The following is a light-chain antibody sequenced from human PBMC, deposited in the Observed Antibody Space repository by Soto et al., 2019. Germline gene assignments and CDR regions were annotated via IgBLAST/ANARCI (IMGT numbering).Light chain of an antibody. CDR1: QSISSW. CDR3: QQYNSYSWT. J-gene: IGKJ1*01. Sequence: DIQMTQSPSTLSASVGDRVTITCRASQSISSWLAWYQQKPGKAPKLRIYKASSLESGAPSRFTGSGSGTEFTLTISSLQPDDFAPYYCQQYNSYSWTFGQGTKVEIK. CDR2: KAS. V-gene: IGKV1-5*03.